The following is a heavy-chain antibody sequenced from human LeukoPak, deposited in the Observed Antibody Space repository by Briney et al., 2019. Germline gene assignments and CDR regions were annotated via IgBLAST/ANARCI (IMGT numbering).Heavy chain of an antibody. CDR3: TREAATRFDA. CDR1: GFTFGDFA. CDR2: IRSKAYGGTP. D-gene: IGHD6-25*01. Sequence: PGGSLRLSCRASGFTFGDFATGWVRQAPGKGLEWVAFIRSKAYGGTPDYAASVRGRFSISGDDSKSIAYLQMNSLKTEDTAIYYCTREAATRFDAWGQGILVTVSS. V-gene: IGHV3-49*04. J-gene: IGHJ5*02.